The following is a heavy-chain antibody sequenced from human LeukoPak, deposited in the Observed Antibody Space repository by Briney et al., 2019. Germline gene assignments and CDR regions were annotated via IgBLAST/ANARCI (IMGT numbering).Heavy chain of an antibody. CDR3: TKGGSSGLANWFDP. V-gene: IGHV3-9*01. J-gene: IGHJ5*02. D-gene: IGHD6-19*01. CDR1: GFIFNDYA. CDR2: ISWNSGSI. Sequence: GGSLRLSCAASGFIFNDYAMHWVRQAPGKGLEWVSGISWNSGSIGYADSVKGRFTISRDNAKNSLYPLMNSLRVEDTALYYCTKGGSSGLANWFDPWGQGTLVTVSS.